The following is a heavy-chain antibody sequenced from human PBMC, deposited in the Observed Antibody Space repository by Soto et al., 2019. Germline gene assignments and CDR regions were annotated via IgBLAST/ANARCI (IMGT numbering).Heavy chain of an antibody. Sequence: SETLSLTCSVSGVSLTSGTYYWSWIRQHPGKGLEWIGYIFYSGSTDYNPSLKSRVNISVDTSKNQFSLKLSSVTAADTAVYYCAPTEDFFDYWGQGTLVTVSS. CDR3: APTEDFFDY. CDR2: IFYSGST. V-gene: IGHV4-31*03. J-gene: IGHJ4*02. CDR1: GVSLTSGTYY.